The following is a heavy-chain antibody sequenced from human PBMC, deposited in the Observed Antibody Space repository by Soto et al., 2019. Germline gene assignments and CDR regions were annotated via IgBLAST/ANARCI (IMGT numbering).Heavy chain of an antibody. CDR2: IGTAGDT. Sequence: GGSLRLSCAASVFTFSSYDMHWVRQATGKGLEWVSAIGTAGDTYYPGSVKGRFTISRENAKNSLYLQMNSLRAEDTAVYYCARGMPYYDILTGPFDYWGQGTLVTVSS. CDR3: ARGMPYYDILTGPFDY. J-gene: IGHJ4*02. D-gene: IGHD3-9*01. CDR1: VFTFSSYD. V-gene: IGHV3-13*01.